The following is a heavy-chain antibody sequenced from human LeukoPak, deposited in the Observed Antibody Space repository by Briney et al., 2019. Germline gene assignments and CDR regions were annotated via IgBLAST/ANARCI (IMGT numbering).Heavy chain of an antibody. D-gene: IGHD6-13*01. Sequence: GGSLRLSCAASGFTFSSYSMNWVRQAPGKGLEWVSYISSSSSTIYYADSVKGRFTISRDNAKNSLYLQMNSLRAEDTAVYYCARDLRGPMAAAGDYWGQGTLVTVSS. CDR3: ARDLRGPMAAAGDY. CDR2: ISSSSSTI. J-gene: IGHJ4*02. CDR1: GFTFSSYS. V-gene: IGHV3-48*04.